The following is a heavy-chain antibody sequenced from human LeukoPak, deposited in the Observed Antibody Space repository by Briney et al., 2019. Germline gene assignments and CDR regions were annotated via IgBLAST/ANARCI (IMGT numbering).Heavy chain of an antibody. D-gene: IGHD4-23*01. CDR2: ISGSGGST. V-gene: IGHV3-23*01. CDR3: ATKDYGGNSVWWRWLH. Sequence: PGGSLRLSCAASGFTFSNYWMSWVRQAPGKGLEWVSAISGSGGSTYYADSVKGRFTISRDNSKNTLYLQMNSLRAEDTAVYYCATKDYGGNSVWWRWLHWGQGTLVTVSS. J-gene: IGHJ4*02. CDR1: GFTFSNYW.